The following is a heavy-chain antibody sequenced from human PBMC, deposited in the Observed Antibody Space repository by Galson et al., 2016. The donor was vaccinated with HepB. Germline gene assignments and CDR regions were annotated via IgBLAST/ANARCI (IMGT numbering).Heavy chain of an antibody. CDR3: GRDSFDILTGYYSHFFDY. J-gene: IGHJ4*02. V-gene: IGHV3-30*04. Sequence: SLRLSCAASGFTFSSYSLHWVRQAPGKGLEWVAFISYDGNNQFYADSVKGRFTISRDNSKKTLYLQMNSLRPEDTAVYFCGRDSFDILTGYYSHFFDYWGLGTLVAVSS. CDR1: GFTFSSYS. D-gene: IGHD3-9*01. CDR2: ISYDGNNQ.